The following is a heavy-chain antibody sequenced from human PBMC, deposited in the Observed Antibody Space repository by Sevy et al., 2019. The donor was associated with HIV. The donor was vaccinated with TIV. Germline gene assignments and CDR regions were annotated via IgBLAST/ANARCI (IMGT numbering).Heavy chain of an antibody. CDR2: VTSSGGST. CDR3: AKGYSYFDY. J-gene: IGHJ4*02. D-gene: IGHD5-18*01. CDR1: GVTFSSHA. Sequence: GGSLRLSCAASGVTFSSHAMTWVRQAPGKGLEWVSLVTSSGGSTYYADSVKGRFIISIDSSKNTLHLQMNSLRAEDTAVYYCAKGYSYFDYWGQGTLVTVSS. V-gene: IGHV3-23*01.